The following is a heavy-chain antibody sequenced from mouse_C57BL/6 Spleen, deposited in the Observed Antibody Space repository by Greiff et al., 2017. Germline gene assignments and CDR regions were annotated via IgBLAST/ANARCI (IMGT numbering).Heavy chain of an antibody. CDR3: ARGRITTVVGAFDV. J-gene: IGHJ1*03. D-gene: IGHD1-1*01. V-gene: IGHV1-55*01. Sequence: VQLQQPGAELVKPGASVTMSCKASGYTFTSYWITWVKQRPGQGLEWIGDIYPGSGSTNYNEKFKSKATLTVDTSSSTAYMQLSSLTSEDSAVYYCARGRITTVVGAFDVWGTGTTVTVSS. CDR1: GYTFTSYW. CDR2: IYPGSGST.